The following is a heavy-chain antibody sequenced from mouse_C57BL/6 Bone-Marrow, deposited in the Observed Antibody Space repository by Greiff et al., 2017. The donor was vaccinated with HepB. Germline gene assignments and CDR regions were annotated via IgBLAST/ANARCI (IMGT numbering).Heavy chain of an antibody. Sequence: VKLVESGPELVKPGASVKLSCKASGYTFTSYDINWVKQRPGQGLEWIGWIYPRDGSTKYNEKFKGKATLTVDTSSSTAYMELHSLTSEDSAVYFCATLYYDYDYWGQGTTLTVSS. CDR1: GYTFTSYD. J-gene: IGHJ2*01. V-gene: IGHV1-85*01. CDR2: IYPRDGST. D-gene: IGHD2-4*01. CDR3: ATLYYDYDY.